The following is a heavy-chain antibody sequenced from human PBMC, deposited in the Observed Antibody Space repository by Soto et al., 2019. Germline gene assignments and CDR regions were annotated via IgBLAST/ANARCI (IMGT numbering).Heavy chain of an antibody. CDR1: GGLFSSYA. CDR3: ARGGSGYVWFNEY. D-gene: IGHD3-22*01. J-gene: IGHJ4*02. V-gene: IGHV1-69*01. CDR2: IIPVVGTA. Sequence: QEQLVQSGAEVKKSGSSVKVSCKDTGGLFSSYAVSWVRQAPGQGLEWMGGIIPVVGTAYYAQKFQGRVTITADESTNPAYMELSSLRSEDTAMYYCARGGSGYVWFNEYWGQGTLVTVSS.